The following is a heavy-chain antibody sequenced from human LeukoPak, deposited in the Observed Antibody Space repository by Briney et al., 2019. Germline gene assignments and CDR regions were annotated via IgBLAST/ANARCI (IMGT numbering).Heavy chain of an antibody. V-gene: IGHV1-2*02. CDR3: AKDAIVRDYSNSDY. CDR1: GFTFTGYY. J-gene: IGHJ4*02. CDR2: INPNSGGT. Sequence: ASVKVSCKASGFTFTGYYMHWVRQAPGQGLEWMGWINPNSGGTNYAQKFQGRVTMTRDTSISTAYMELSRLTSDDTAVYYCAKDAIVRDYSNSDYWGQGTLVTVSS. D-gene: IGHD4-11*01.